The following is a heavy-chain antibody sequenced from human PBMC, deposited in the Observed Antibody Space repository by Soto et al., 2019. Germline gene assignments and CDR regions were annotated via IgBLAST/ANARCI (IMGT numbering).Heavy chain of an antibody. CDR2: IDPSSGGT. CDR3: ARGEYCSGGNCYDGWFDP. V-gene: IGHV1-2*02. Sequence: GASVKVSCKASGYTFNVYYIHWVRQAPGQGPEWMGWIDPSSGGTDDAQKFQGRVTITRDTSASTVYMEVRSLRSEDTAVYYSARGEYCSGGNCYDGWFDPWGQGTLVTVSS. D-gene: IGHD2-15*01. J-gene: IGHJ5*02. CDR1: GYTFNVYY.